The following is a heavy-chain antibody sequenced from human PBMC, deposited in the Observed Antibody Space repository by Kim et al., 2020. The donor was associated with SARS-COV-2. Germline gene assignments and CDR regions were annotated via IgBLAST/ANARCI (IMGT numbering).Heavy chain of an antibody. V-gene: IGHV3-64D*09. J-gene: IGHJ4*02. CDR2: ISSNGGST. Sequence: GGSLRLSCSASGFTFSSYAMHWVRQAPGKGLEYVSAISSNGGSTYYADSVKGRFTISRDNSKNTLYLQMSSLRAEDTAVYYCVKEHDSSSWYGGYWGQGTLVTVSS. CDR3: VKEHDSSSWYGGY. CDR1: GFTFSSYA. D-gene: IGHD6-13*01.